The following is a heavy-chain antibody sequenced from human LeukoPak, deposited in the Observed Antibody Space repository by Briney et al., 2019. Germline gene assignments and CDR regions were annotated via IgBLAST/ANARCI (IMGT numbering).Heavy chain of an antibody. CDR3: AREVPAAPGFFDY. V-gene: IGHV4-30-4*01. Sequence: SQTLSLTCTVSGGSISSGDYYWGWIRQPPGKGLEWIGYIYYSGSTYYNPSLKSRVTISVDTSKNQFSLKLSSVTAADTAVYYCAREVPAAPGFFDYWGQGTLVTVPS. J-gene: IGHJ4*02. CDR1: GGSISSGDYY. CDR2: IYYSGST. D-gene: IGHD2-2*01.